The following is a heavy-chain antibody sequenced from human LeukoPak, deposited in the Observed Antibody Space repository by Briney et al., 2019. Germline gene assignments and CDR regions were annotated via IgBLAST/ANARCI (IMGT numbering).Heavy chain of an antibody. Sequence: SETLSLTCTVSGGSISSGDYYWSWIRQPPGKGLEYIGYIFYSGSTYYNPSLKSRVAISVDTSKNQFSLRLSSVTAADTAVYYCARDHYGSGSFDYWGQGTLVTVSS. CDR2: IFYSGST. D-gene: IGHD3-10*01. CDR1: GGSISSGDYY. CDR3: ARDHYGSGSFDY. V-gene: IGHV4-30-4*01. J-gene: IGHJ4*02.